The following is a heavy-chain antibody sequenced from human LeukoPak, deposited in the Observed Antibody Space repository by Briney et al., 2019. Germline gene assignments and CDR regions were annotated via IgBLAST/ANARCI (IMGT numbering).Heavy chain of an antibody. CDR3: ARDRGYSTFDY. CDR2: IKEDGSEI. CDR1: GFTFSHYA. Sequence: GGSLRLSCAASGFTFSHYAMSWVRQAPGKGLEWVANIKEDGSEINYVDSVKGRFTISRDNAKNSLYLQMNSLRVDDTAVYYCARDRGYSTFDYWGQGTLVTVSS. J-gene: IGHJ4*02. D-gene: IGHD4-23*01. V-gene: IGHV3-7*01.